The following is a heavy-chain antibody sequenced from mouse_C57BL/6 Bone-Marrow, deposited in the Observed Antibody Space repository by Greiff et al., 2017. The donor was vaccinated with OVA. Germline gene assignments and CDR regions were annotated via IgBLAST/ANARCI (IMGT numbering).Heavy chain of an antibody. V-gene: IGHV1-82*01. J-gene: IGHJ3*01. CDR2: IYPGDGDT. CDR3: ARLWFAY. Sequence: QVQLQQSGPELVKPGASVKISCKASGYAFSSSWMNWVKQRPGKGLEWIGRIYPGDGDTNYNVKFKGKATLTADKSSSPAYMQLSSLTSEDSAVYCCARLWFAYWGQGTLVTVSA. CDR1: GYAFSSSW.